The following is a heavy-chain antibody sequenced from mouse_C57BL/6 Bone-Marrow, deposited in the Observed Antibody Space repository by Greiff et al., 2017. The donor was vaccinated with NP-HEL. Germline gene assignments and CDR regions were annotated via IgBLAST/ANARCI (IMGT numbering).Heavy chain of an antibody. J-gene: IGHJ4*01. V-gene: IGHV7-3*01. CDR3: ASFYGSSWYYYAMDY. D-gene: IGHD1-1*01. CDR1: GFTFTDYY. Sequence: EVKLVESGGGLVQPGGSLSLSCAASGFTFTDYYMSWVRQPPGKALEWLGFIRNKANGYTTEYSASVQGRFTISRDNSQSILYLQMNALRAEDSATYYCASFYGSSWYYYAMDYWGQGTSVTVSS. CDR2: IRNKANGYTT.